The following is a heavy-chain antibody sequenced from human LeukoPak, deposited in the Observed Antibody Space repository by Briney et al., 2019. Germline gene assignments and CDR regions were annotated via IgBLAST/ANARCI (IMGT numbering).Heavy chain of an antibody. D-gene: IGHD2-15*01. Sequence: GGSLRLSCAASGFTFSSYSMNWVRQAPGKGLEWVSSISSSSSYIYYADSVKGRFTISRDNAKNSLYLQMNSLRAEDTAVYYCAGDLGVVVVAGAFDIWGQGTMVTVSS. CDR3: AGDLGVVVVAGAFDI. CDR1: GFTFSSYS. CDR2: ISSSSSYI. J-gene: IGHJ3*02. V-gene: IGHV3-21*01.